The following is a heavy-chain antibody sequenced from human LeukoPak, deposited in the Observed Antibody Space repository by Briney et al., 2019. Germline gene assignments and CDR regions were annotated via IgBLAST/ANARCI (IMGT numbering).Heavy chain of an antibody. CDR2: LDEGGIAT. V-gene: IGHV3-23*03. D-gene: IGHD2-2*01. J-gene: IGHJ4*02. CDR3: AKKGSLVSPGNYFDF. Sequence: GGSLRLSCAASGFTFSNYAMSWVRQAPGEGLGWVSSLDEGGIATYYADSVKGRFTISRDNSKNTLHLQLDSLRAEDTAVYYCAKKGSLVSPGNYFDFWGQGTLVTVSS. CDR1: GFTFSNYA.